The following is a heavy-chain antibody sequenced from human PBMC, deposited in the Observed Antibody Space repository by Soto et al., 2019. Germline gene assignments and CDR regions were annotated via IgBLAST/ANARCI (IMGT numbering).Heavy chain of an antibody. CDR3: AKDRRAGGNSAFYFDF. V-gene: IGHV3-23*01. CDR2: ISATGGGT. D-gene: IGHD3-16*01. J-gene: IGHJ4*02. Sequence: GGYLRLSCSPSGFTFSNYAISWLRHAPGKGLEWVSLISATGGGTYYADSVKGRFTISRDNSHNTLYLQVHSLTAEDTAVYYCAKDRRAGGNSAFYFDFWGQGAQVTVSS. CDR1: GFTFSNYA.